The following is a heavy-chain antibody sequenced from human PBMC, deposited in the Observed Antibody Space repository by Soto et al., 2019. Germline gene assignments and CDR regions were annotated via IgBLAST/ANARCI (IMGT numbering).Heavy chain of an antibody. CDR2: LFGADET. J-gene: IGHJ4*02. CDR3: ARGGFD. D-gene: IGHD3-16*01. CDR1: GFSVTPRN. Sequence: EVQLVETGGDWIQPGGSLKPSGAASGFSVTPRNMNWVRQAPGKGLEWASVLFGADETYYADSVRGRFTISRDNSKNTVYLQMDSLRTEDTALYYCARGGFDWGQGTLVTVSS. V-gene: IGHV3-53*02.